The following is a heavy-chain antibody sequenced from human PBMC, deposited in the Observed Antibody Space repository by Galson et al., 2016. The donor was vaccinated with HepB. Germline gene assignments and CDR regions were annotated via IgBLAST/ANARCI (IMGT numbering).Heavy chain of an antibody. CDR3: AHSRIVVVTSMYFFDY. D-gene: IGHD2-21*02. CDR2: IYWNDNK. V-gene: IGHV2-5*01. Sequence: PALVKPTQTLTLTCTFSGFSLSTAAVGVGWIRQSPGQALEWLALIYWNDNKRYSPSLQSRLTITRGTSKNQVVLTMTNMDPADTATYYCAHSRIVVVTSMYFFDYWGQGTLLTVSS. J-gene: IGHJ4*02. CDR1: GFSLSTAAVG.